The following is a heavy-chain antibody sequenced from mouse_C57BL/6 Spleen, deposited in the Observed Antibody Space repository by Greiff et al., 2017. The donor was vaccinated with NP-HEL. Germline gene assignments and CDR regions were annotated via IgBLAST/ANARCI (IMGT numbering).Heavy chain of an antibody. CDR2: IDPSDSET. J-gene: IGHJ2*01. CDR1: GYTFTSYW. CDR3: AKERGSGPNYFDY. Sequence: QVQLQQPGAELVRPGSSVKLSCKASGYTFTSYWMHWVKQRPIQGLEWIGNIDPSDSETHYNQKFKDKATLTVDKSSSTAYMQLSSLTSEDSAVYYCAKERGSGPNYFDYWGQGTTLTVSS. V-gene: IGHV1-52*01.